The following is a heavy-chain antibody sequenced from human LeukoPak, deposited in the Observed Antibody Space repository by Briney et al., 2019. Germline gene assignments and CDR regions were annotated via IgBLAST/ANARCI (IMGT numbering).Heavy chain of an antibody. CDR1: GFTFTSYSMN. CDR3: ARQTGSGLFILP. J-gene: IGHJ4*02. V-gene: IGHV4-39*01. Sequence: GSLRLSCAASGFTFTSYSMNWVRQAPGKGLEWIGSIYYSGNTYYNASLKSQVSISIDTSKNQFSLRLTSVTAADTAVYYCARQTGSGLFILPGGQGTLATVSS. D-gene: IGHD3/OR15-3a*01. CDR2: IYYSGNT.